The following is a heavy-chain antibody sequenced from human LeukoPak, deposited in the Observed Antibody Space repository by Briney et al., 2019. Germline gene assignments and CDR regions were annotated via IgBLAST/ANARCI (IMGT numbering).Heavy chain of an antibody. V-gene: IGHV1-18*01. Sequence: ASMKVSCKASGHTSTSYGISWVRKAPGQGLEWMGWISAYNGNTNYAQKLQDRVTMTTDTSTSTAYMELRSLRSDDTAVYYCARDGRFGELFDYWGQGTLVTVSS. CDR3: ARDGRFGELFDY. CDR2: ISAYNGNT. D-gene: IGHD3-10*01. CDR1: GHTSTSYG. J-gene: IGHJ4*02.